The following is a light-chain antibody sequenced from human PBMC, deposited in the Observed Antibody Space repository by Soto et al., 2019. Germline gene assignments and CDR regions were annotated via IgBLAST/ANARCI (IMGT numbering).Light chain of an antibody. CDR2: GAS. CDR3: QQYNSWLWT. V-gene: IGKV3-15*01. Sequence: DIVLTQSPGTLSLSPGERAILSCRASQSFSSHFLAWYQQKPGQAPRLLIYGASTRATGIPARFSGSGSGTEFTLIISSLQSEDSAVYYCQQYNSWLWTFGQGTKVDIK. J-gene: IGKJ1*01. CDR1: QSFSSH.